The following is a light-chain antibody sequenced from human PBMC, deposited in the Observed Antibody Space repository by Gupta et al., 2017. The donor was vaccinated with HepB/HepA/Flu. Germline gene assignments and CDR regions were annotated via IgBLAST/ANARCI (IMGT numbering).Light chain of an antibody. Sequence: SYVLTQPHSVSVAPGKTATITCGENNIGSKSVHWYQQKPGQAPVLVVYDDRDRPLGIPERFSGSNSGNTATLTISRVEAGDEADYYCQVWDGDSDHYVFGTGTKVTVL. CDR3: QVWDGDSDHYV. J-gene: IGLJ1*01. CDR1: NIGSKS. V-gene: IGLV3-21*03. CDR2: DDR.